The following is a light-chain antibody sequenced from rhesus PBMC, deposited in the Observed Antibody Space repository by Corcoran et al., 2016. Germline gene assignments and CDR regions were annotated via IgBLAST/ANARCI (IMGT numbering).Light chain of an antibody. V-gene: IGKV2-65*01. CDR1: QSLIHNNGNTY. Sequence: DVLMTQSPLALPISPGQPASISCRSSQSLIHNNGNTYLSWFQQKPGQPPRLLIYKISTRFSGVPDRFSGRGAGTDFTLRIGRVEAEDIGIYYCMQYTHIPYSFGQGTKVEIK. CDR2: KIS. J-gene: IGKJ2*01. CDR3: MQYTHIPYS.